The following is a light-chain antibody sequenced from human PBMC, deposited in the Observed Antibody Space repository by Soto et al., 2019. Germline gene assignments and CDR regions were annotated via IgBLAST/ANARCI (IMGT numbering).Light chain of an antibody. V-gene: IGKV1-39*01. CDR3: QQTYSTPWT. Sequence: DIQMTQSPSSLSASVGDRVTITCRASQSISSYLNWYQQKPGKVPKLLIYAASSLQNGVPSWFSGSGSGTDFTLTISSLQPEGFATYYCQQTYSTPWTFGQGTKVEIK. CDR2: AAS. CDR1: QSISSY. J-gene: IGKJ1*01.